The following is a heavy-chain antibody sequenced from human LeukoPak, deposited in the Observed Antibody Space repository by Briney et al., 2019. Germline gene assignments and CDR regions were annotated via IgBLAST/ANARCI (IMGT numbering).Heavy chain of an antibody. J-gene: IGHJ4*02. Sequence: GGSLRLSCAASGFTFSSYGMHWVRQAPGKGLEWVAVIWYDGSNKYYADSVKGRFTISRDNSKNTLYLQMNSLRAEDTAVYYCARERGYCTDTSCYGFDYWGQGILVTVSS. V-gene: IGHV3-33*01. D-gene: IGHD2-2*01. CDR3: ARERGYCTDTSCYGFDY. CDR1: GFTFSSYG. CDR2: IWYDGSNK.